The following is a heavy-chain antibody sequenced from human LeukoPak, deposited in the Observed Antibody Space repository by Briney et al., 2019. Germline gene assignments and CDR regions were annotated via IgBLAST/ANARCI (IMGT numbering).Heavy chain of an antibody. Sequence: GGSLRLSCAAPGFIFNDYAIHWVRQAPGKGLEWVSLISGDGGSTFYADSVKGRFTISRDNSKNSLSLQMSSLRSEDTALYYCTRESKRSGWYDYWGQGTLVTVSS. CDR1: GFIFNDYA. D-gene: IGHD6-19*01. J-gene: IGHJ4*02. CDR2: ISGDGGST. V-gene: IGHV3-43*02. CDR3: TRESKRSGWYDY.